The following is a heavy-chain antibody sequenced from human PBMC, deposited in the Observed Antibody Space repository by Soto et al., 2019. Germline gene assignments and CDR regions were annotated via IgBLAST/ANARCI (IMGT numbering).Heavy chain of an antibody. J-gene: IGHJ4*02. V-gene: IGHV3-30*18. CDR2: ISYGGSNK. CDR1: VLTFSSFG. D-gene: IGHD5-12*01. CDR3: AKDTYSGSAVFYDY. Sequence: GGSLRLSCASSVLTFSSFGMHCVRHSPGKWLEWVAVISYGGSNKYYADSVKGRFTISRDTSKNTLYLQMDRLRPEDTAVYFCAKDTYSGSAVFYDYWGQGTLVNVS.